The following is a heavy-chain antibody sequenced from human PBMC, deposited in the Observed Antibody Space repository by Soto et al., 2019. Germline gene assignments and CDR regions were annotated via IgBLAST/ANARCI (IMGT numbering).Heavy chain of an antibody. V-gene: IGHV1-69*01. Sequence: QVQLVQSGAEVKKPGSSVRVSCKASGGTLSRSAFSWVRQAPGQGLEWMGGIIPIFDTTKYAEKFQGRVTITADESTSTAYMEVSSLRSEDTAVYYCARILGHSTTWFLNAMDVWGQGTTVTVSS. CDR1: GGTLSRSA. CDR2: IIPIFDTT. J-gene: IGHJ6*02. D-gene: IGHD6-13*01. CDR3: ARILGHSTTWFLNAMDV.